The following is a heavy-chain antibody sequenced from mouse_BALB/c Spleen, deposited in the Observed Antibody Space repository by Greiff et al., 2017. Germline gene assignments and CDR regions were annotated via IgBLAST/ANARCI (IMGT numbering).Heavy chain of an antibody. D-gene: IGHD1-1*01. CDR1: GFNIKDYY. CDR2: IDPENGDT. Sequence: VQLQQSGAELVRSGASVKMSCTASGFNIKDYYMHWVKQRPEQGLEWIGWIDPENGDTEYAPKFQGKATMTANTASNTVYLQLSSLTSEDTAVYYCSATYCGSSYGCFDDWGEGTPVTVSA. CDR3: SATYCGSSYGCFDD. J-gene: IGHJ1*01. V-gene: IGHV14-4*02.